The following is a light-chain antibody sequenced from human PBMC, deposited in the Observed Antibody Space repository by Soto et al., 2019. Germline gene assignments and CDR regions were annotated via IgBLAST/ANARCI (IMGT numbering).Light chain of an antibody. Sequence: DIQMTQSPSSLSASVGDRVTITCRASQGISTYLNWYLQKPGKAPNLLIYTASSLQVGLPSRFSGTGSGTDFTLTITSLQPEDSATYYCQQSFGTPLTFGGGTKVEIK. CDR2: TAS. J-gene: IGKJ4*01. V-gene: IGKV1-39*01. CDR1: QGISTY. CDR3: QQSFGTPLT.